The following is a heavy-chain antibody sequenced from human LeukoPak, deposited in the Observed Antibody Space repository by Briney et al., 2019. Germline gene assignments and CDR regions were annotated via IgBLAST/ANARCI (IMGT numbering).Heavy chain of an antibody. V-gene: IGHV5-51*01. Sequence: GESLKISCKGSGYSFTSYWIGWVRQVPGKGLEWVGIIYPGDSDTRYSPSFQGQVTISADKSISTAYLQWSSLKASDTAMYYCARQSAYCSGGSCYSQSSTEYFQHWGQGTLVTVSS. J-gene: IGHJ1*01. CDR1: GYSFTSYW. D-gene: IGHD2-15*01. CDR2: IYPGDSDT. CDR3: ARQSAYCSGGSCYSQSSTEYFQH.